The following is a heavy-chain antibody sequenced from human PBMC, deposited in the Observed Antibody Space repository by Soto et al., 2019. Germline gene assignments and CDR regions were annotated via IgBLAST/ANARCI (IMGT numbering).Heavy chain of an antibody. V-gene: IGHV4-39*01. CDR1: GCSISSSSYY. CDR3: ARHPAPPGSDFYYYYYMDV. Sequence: PSETLSLTCTVSGCSISSSSYYWGWIRQPPGKGLEWIGSIYYSGSTYYNPSLKSRVTISVDPSKKPVSLKLASVTAADTAVYYCARHPAPPGSDFYYYYYMDVWGKGSTVTVSS. J-gene: IGHJ6*03. CDR2: IYYSGST.